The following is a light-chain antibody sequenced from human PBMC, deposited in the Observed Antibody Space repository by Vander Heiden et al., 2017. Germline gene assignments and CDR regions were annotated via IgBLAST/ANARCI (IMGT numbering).Light chain of an antibody. Sequence: DIVMTQSPDSLAVSLGARATFTCKSSPSVLSSSDNKNYLAWYQQKPGQPPKLLIYGASTRESGVPDRFSGSGSGTDFTLTISSLQAEDVAVYYCQQYYDAPLTFGGGTKVEIK. V-gene: IGKV4-1*01. CDR2: GAS. CDR1: PSVLSSSDNKNY. J-gene: IGKJ4*01. CDR3: QQYYDAPLT.